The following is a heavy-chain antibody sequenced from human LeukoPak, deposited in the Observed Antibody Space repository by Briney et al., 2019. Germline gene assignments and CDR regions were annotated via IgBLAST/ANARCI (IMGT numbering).Heavy chain of an antibody. CDR1: GGSISSSNYY. D-gene: IGHD3-10*01. CDR3: ARHWFTGSYYPRYDV. V-gene: IGHV4-39*01. J-gene: IGHJ4*03. Sequence: SETLSLTCSVSGGSISSSNYYWDWVRRPPGKGLEWIGNIFYSGATHYNSSLRSRVSISIDTSKNQFSLKLTSVTAADTAVYFCARHWFTGSYYPRYDVWGQGTLVTVSS. CDR2: IFYSGAT.